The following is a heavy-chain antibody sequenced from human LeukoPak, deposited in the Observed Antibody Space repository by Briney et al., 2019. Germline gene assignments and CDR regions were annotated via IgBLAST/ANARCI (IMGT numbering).Heavy chain of an antibody. Sequence: GGSLRLSCAASGFTFSDYFMSWIRQAPGKGLEWVSCISSSGFTIYYGDSVKGRFTISRDNADSSLFLQMNSLRVGDTAVYYCARHGVRHVLDWYFPLWGRGTLVAVSS. CDR2: ISSSGFTI. J-gene: IGHJ2*01. V-gene: IGHV3-11*01. D-gene: IGHD3-16*01. CDR1: GFTFSDYF. CDR3: ARHGVRHVLDWYFPL.